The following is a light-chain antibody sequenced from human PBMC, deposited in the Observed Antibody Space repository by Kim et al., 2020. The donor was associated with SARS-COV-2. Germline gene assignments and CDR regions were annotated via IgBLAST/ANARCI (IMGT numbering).Light chain of an antibody. CDR1: QRVRYSS. CDR2: GAS. Sequence: LSPGERATLSGRASQRVRYSSLAWYQHKPGQAPRLLVYGASNRATGIPDRFSGSGSATEFTLTISRLEPEDFAVYYCHQDGSSPFTFGQGTKLEIK. V-gene: IGKV3-20*01. J-gene: IGKJ2*01. CDR3: HQDGSSPFT.